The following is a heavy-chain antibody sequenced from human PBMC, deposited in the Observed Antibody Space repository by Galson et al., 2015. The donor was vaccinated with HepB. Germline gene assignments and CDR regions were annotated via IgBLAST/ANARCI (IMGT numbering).Heavy chain of an antibody. V-gene: IGHV1-3*01. CDR1: GYIFTNYA. D-gene: IGHD2-15*01. CDR2: INAASGNT. J-gene: IGHJ6*03. CDR3: ARDQGCSGGSCHTSYYYYYCMDV. Sequence: SVKVSCKASGYIFTNYAIHWVRQAPGQSLECMGWINAASGNTKYAQNFQGRVTITRDTSTSTAYMELSSLRSEDTAVYYCARDQGCSGGSCHTSYYYYYCMDVWGKGTTVTVSS.